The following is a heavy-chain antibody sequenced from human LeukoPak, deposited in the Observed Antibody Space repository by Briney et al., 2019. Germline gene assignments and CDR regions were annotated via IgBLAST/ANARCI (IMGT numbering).Heavy chain of an antibody. CDR3: ARESNIVVVPAAIPGYGMDV. J-gene: IGHJ6*02. CDR1: GFTFSSYA. D-gene: IGHD2-2*01. V-gene: IGHV3-30-3*01. CDR2: ISYDGSNK. Sequence: HPGGSLRLSCAASGFTFSSYAMHWVRQAPGKGLEWVAVISYDGSNKYYADSVKGRFTISRDNSKNTLYLQMNSLRAEDTAVYYCARESNIVVVPAAIPGYGMDVWGQGTTVTVSS.